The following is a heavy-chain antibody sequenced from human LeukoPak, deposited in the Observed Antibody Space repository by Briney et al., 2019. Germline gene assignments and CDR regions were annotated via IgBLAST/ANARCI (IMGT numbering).Heavy chain of an antibody. CDR2: ISGSGGST. Sequence: PGGSLRLSCAASGFTFSSYAMSWVRQAPGKGLEWVSAISGSGGSTYYADSVKGRFTISRDNSKNTLYLQMNSLRAEDTAVYYCAKDSHRGDYGDYGPWGQGTLVTVSS. D-gene: IGHD4-17*01. V-gene: IGHV3-23*01. J-gene: IGHJ5*02. CDR3: AKDSHRGDYGDYGP. CDR1: GFTFSSYA.